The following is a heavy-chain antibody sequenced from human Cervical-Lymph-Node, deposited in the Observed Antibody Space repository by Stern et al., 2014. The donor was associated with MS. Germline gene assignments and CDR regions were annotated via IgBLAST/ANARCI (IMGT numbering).Heavy chain of an antibody. Sequence: QVQLVQSGAEVKKPGSSLTVSCKASGVTFSNFAISWLRQAPGQGLEWMGGIIPLFGTVHYAPKFSGRLTITADQSTTTSYMRLTSLVSEDSATYYCARDNDENNGTFFGSWGLGTLVTVSS. CDR1: GVTFSNFA. D-gene: IGHD1-14*01. CDR2: IIPLFGTV. J-gene: IGHJ4*02. V-gene: IGHV1-69*01. CDR3: ARDNDENNGTFFGS.